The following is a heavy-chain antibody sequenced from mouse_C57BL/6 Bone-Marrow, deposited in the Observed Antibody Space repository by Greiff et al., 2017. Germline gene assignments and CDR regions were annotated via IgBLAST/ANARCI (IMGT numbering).Heavy chain of an antibody. Sequence: EVKVVESEGGLVQPGSSMKLSCTASGFTFSDYYMAWVRQVPEKGLEWVANINYDGSSTYYLDSLKSRFIISRDNAKNILYLQMSSLKSEDTATYYCARDPVYYAMDYWGQGTSVTVSS. CDR2: INYDGSST. CDR3: ARDPVYYAMDY. CDR1: GFTFSDYY. V-gene: IGHV5-16*01. J-gene: IGHJ4*01.